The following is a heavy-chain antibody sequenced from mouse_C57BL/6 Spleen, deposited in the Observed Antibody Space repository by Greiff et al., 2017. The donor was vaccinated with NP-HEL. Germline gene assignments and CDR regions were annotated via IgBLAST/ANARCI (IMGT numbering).Heavy chain of an antibody. CDR1: GYSITSGYY. D-gene: IGHD2-1*01. CDR2: ISYDGSN. Sequence: EVKLMESGPGLVKPSQSLSLTCSVTGYSITSGYYWNWIRQFPGNKLEWMGYISYDGSNNYNPSLKNRISITRDTSKNQFFLKLNSVTTEDTATYYCAREYYGNFYAMDYWGQGTSVTVSS. V-gene: IGHV3-6*01. CDR3: AREYYGNFYAMDY. J-gene: IGHJ4*01.